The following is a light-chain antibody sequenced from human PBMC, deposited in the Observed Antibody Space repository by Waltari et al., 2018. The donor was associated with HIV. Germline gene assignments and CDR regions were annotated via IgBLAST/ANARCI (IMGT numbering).Light chain of an antibody. CDR1: SSDVGGSKY. Sequence: QSALTQPPSASGSPGQSVTISCTGTSSDVGGSKYVSWYQQHPGKAPKLRIYEVNKRPSGVPVRFSGSKSANTASRTVSGLQADDEADYYCNAYAGSNNWVFGGGTKLTVL. J-gene: IGLJ3*02. CDR3: NAYAGSNNWV. CDR2: EVN. V-gene: IGLV2-8*01.